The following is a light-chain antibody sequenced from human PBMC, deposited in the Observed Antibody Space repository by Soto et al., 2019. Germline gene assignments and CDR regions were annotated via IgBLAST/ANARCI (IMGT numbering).Light chain of an antibody. CDR3: ETWDSNTHTV. CDR2: LEGSGSY. Sequence: QLVLTQSSSASASLGSSVKLTCTLSSGHSSYIIAWHQQQPGKAPRYLMKLEGSGSYNKGSGVPDRFSGSSPGADRYLTISTLHFEDPADYYCETWDSNTHTVFGGGTQLTVL. V-gene: IGLV4-60*02. CDR1: SGHSSYI. J-gene: IGLJ3*02.